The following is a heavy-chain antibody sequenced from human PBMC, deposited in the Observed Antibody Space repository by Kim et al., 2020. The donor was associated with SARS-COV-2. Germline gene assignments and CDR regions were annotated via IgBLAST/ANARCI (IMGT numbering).Heavy chain of an antibody. CDR2: IYHSGST. CDR1: GGSISSSNW. V-gene: IGHV4-4*02. Sequence: SETLSLTCAVSGGSISSSNWWSWVRQPPGKGLEWIGEIYHSGSTNYNPSLKSRVTISVDKSKNQFSLKLSSVTAADTAVYYCARDSRLRGGCMDVWGQGTTVTVSS. D-gene: IGHD5-12*01. J-gene: IGHJ6*02. CDR3: ARDSRLRGGCMDV.